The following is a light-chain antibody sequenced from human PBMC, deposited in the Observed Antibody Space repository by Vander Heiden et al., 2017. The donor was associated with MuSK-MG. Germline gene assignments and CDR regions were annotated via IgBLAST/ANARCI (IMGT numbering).Light chain of an antibody. J-gene: IGKJ2*01. CDR3: QHYNNLPYT. V-gene: IGKV1-33*01. CDR2: DAS. CDR1: QDITIY. Sequence: DIQMTQSPSSLSASVGERVTITCQASQDITIYVNWYQQRPGKAPKLLIYDASNLETGVPSRFSGSGSGTDFSFTISSLQPEDVATYYCQHYNNLPYTFGQGTKLXIK.